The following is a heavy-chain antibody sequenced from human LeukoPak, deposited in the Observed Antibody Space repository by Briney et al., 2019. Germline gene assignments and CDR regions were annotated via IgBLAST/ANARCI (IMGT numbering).Heavy chain of an antibody. Sequence: GGSLRLSCAASGFTFSSYWMTWVRQAPGKGLEWVANIKQDGSEKYYVDSVKGRFTISRDNVKYSLFLQMNSLRAEDTALYYCARDFYDTSGYHYDYWGQGTLVTVSS. CDR3: ARDFYDTSGYHYDY. D-gene: IGHD3-22*01. V-gene: IGHV3-7*01. CDR2: IKQDGSEK. CDR1: GFTFSSYW. J-gene: IGHJ4*02.